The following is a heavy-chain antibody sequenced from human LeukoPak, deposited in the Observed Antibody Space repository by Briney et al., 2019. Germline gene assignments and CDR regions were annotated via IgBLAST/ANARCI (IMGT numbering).Heavy chain of an antibody. J-gene: IGHJ3*02. D-gene: IGHD4-17*01. Sequence: PGGSLRLSCTASGFTFSRYAMMWLRQAPGKGLGWVAAIATDATLYADSVKGRFTISRDNSKNTVYLQMSSLRVEDTALYYCARDPNGDYIGAFEIWGQGTMVTVSS. CDR2: IATDAT. CDR1: GFTFSRYA. CDR3: ARDPNGDYIGAFEI. V-gene: IGHV3-23*01.